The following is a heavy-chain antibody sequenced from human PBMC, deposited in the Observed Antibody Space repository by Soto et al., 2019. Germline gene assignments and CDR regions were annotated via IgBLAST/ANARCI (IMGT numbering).Heavy chain of an antibody. J-gene: IGHJ6*02. D-gene: IGHD4-4*01. Sequence: GEALKISGERSGYSVSSYWIGWVRQMPGKGLEWMGIIYPGDSDTRYSPSLQGQVTISADKSISTAYLQWSSLKASDTAMYYCARLTFTVTQDYYSGMDVWGQGTTVTVSS. V-gene: IGHV5-51*01. CDR3: ARLTFTVTQDYYSGMDV. CDR1: GYSVSSYW. CDR2: IYPGDSDT.